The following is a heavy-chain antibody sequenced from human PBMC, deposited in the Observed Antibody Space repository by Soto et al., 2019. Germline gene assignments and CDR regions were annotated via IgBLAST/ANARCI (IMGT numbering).Heavy chain of an antibody. CDR3: AREGDYGGNWYFDL. CDR2: ISYDGSNK. Sequence: QVQLVESGGGVVQPGRSLRLSCAASGFTFSSYAMHWVRQAPGKGLEWVAVISYDGSNKYYADSVKGRFTISRDNSKNTLNLQMNSLRAEDTAVYYCAREGDYGGNWYFDLWGRGTLVTVSS. CDR1: GFTFSSYA. D-gene: IGHD4-17*01. V-gene: IGHV3-30-3*01. J-gene: IGHJ2*01.